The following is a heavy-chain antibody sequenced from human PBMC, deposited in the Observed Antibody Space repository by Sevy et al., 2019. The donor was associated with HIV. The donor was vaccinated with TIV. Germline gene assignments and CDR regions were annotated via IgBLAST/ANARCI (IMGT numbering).Heavy chain of an antibody. CDR2: INPDSGGP. V-gene: IGHV1-2*02. J-gene: IGHJ4*02. CDR3: VRDDRDGYFDY. CDR1: GYTFTGYY. Sequence: ASVKVSCKASGYTFTGYYMHWVRQAPGQGLEWMGWINPDSGGPNYAPKFQGRVTLTGDTSISTAYMELGRLKSDDTAVYYCVRDDRDGYFDYWGQGTLVTVSS.